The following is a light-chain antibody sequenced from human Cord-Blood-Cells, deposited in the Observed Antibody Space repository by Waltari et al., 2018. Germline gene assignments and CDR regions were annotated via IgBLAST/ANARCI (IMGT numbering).Light chain of an antibody. J-gene: IGLJ1*01. CDR3: CSYAGSSTYV. CDR1: RRDVGSYNL. V-gene: IGLV2-23*01. CDR2: EGS. Sequence: QSALTQPASVSGSPGQSITISFTGTRRDVGSYNLVSWYQQHPGKAPKLMIYEGSKRPSGVSNRFSGSKSGNTASLTISGLQAEDEADYYCCSYAGSSTYVFGTGTKVTVL.